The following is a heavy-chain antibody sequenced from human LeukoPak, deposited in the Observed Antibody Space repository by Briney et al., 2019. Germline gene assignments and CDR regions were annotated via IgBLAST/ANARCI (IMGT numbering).Heavy chain of an antibody. CDR1: GFTFSSYA. J-gene: IGHJ4*02. V-gene: IGHV3-23*01. D-gene: IGHD3-16*02. CDR3: AKVNDYVWGSYRFLDY. CDR2: ISGSGGST. Sequence: GALRLSCAASGFTFSSYAMSWVRQAPGKGLEWVSAISGSGGSTYYADSVKGRFTISRDNSKNTLYLQMNSLRAEDTAVYYCAKVNDYVWGSYRFLDYRGQGTLVTVSS.